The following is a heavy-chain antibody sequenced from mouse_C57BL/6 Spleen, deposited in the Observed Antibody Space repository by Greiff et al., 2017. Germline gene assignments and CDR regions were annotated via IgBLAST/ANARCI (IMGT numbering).Heavy chain of an antibody. CDR1: GYTFTSYW. CDR3: ASGDY. V-gene: IGHV1-55*01. CDR2: IYPGSGST. Sequence: QVQLQQPGAELVKPGASVKMSCKASGYTFTSYWITGVMQRPGQGLEWIGDIYPGSGSTNYNEKCKSKATLTVDKSSSTAYMQLSSLTSEESAFYYCASGDYWGQGTSVTVSS. J-gene: IGHJ4*01.